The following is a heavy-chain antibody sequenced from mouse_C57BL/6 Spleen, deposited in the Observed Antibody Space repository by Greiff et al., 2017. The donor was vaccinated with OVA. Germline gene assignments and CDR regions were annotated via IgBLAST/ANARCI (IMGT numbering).Heavy chain of an antibody. CDR1: GFTFSSYG. CDR3: ARLLTGLGYFDV. J-gene: IGHJ1*03. D-gene: IGHD4-1*01. V-gene: IGHV5-6*01. CDR2: ISSGGSYT. Sequence: EVQGVESGGDLVKPGGSLKLSCAASGFTFSSYGMSWVRQTPDKRLEWVATISSGGSYTYYPDSVKGRFTISRDNAKNTLYLQMSSLKSEDTAMYYCARLLTGLGYFDVWGTGTTVTVSS.